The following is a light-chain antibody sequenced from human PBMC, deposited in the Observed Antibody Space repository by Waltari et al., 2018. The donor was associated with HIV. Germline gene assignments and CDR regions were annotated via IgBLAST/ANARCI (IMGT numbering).Light chain of an antibody. CDR1: SSDVGSYNL. J-gene: IGLJ3*02. V-gene: IGLV2-23*02. Sequence: QSALTQSASVSGSPGQSITIYCTGTSSDVGSYNLVSWYQQHPGKAPKVLIYEVSKRPSGVSNRFSGSKSGNTASLTISGLQAEDEADYYCCSYAGSSTFWVFGGGTKLTVL. CDR3: CSYAGSSTFWV. CDR2: EVS.